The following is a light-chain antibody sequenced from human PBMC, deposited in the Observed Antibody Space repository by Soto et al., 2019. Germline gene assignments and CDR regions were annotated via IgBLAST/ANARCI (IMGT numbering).Light chain of an antibody. V-gene: IGLV1-47*01. CDR2: TND. Sequence: QAVLTQPPSASGTPGQRVTISCSGSNSNVGSNNVFWYQHVPGAAPKLLIHTNDQRPSGVPERFTGSKSGTSASLAISGLRCEDEADYHCAAWDDSLRGVVFGGGTKLTVL. CDR3: AAWDDSLRGVV. CDR1: NSNVGSNN. J-gene: IGLJ2*01.